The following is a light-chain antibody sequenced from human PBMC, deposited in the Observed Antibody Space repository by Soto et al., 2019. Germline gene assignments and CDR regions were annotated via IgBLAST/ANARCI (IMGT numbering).Light chain of an antibody. CDR2: AAS. Sequence: EIVMTQSPATLSVSPGERVSLXXRASQSVNSKLAWYQQKPGQAPRLXXYAASIRATDFPARFSGSGSGTEFTLTISGLQSDDFAVYFCQQYNNWPPWTFGHGTKVDIK. CDR1: QSVNSK. V-gene: IGKV3-15*01. J-gene: IGKJ1*01. CDR3: QQYNNWPPWT.